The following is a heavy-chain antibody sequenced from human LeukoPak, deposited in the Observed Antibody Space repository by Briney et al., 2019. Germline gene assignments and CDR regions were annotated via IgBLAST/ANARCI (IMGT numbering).Heavy chain of an antibody. CDR1: GYXFSTYW. D-gene: IGHD6-13*01. CDR3: ARRYGTSWYYFDD. CDR2: IDPSDSYT. Sequence: PGESLKISCNGSGYXFSTYWINWVRQAPGKGLEWMGRIDPSDSYTKYSPSFQGHVTISADKSISTAYLQWSSLKASDTAMYYYARRYGTSWYYFDDWGQGTLVTVSS. J-gene: IGHJ4*02. V-gene: IGHV5-10-1*01.